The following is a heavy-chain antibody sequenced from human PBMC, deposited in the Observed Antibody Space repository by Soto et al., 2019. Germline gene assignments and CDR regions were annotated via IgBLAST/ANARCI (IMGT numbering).Heavy chain of an antibody. CDR3: VRNWDLVDSCGYDFDS. V-gene: IGHV5-10-1*01. CDR1: RYNFIRHW. CDR2: IDPNGSYT. J-gene: IGHJ4*02. Sequence: GDSLKISCMGSRYNFIRHWISWVRQIPGKGLEWMAWIDPNGSYTMYSPSVEGHVSITADESNRTVYLQWSSLKATDTALYYCVRNWDLVDSCGYDFDSWGQGTPVTVSS. D-gene: IGHD3-22*01.